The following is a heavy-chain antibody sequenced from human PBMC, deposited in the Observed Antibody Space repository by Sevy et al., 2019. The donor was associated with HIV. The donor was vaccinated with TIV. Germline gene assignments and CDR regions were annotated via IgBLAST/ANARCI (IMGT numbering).Heavy chain of an antibody. D-gene: IGHD3-9*01. Sequence: GGSLRLSCAASGFTFSSYSMNWVRQAPGKGLEWVSYISSSSSTIYYADSVKGRFTISRDNAKNSLYLQMNSLRAEDTAVYYCARDLSYDILTGLLRPYPYFDYWGQGTLVTVSS. J-gene: IGHJ4*02. CDR1: GFTFSSYS. V-gene: IGHV3-48*01. CDR2: ISSSSSTI. CDR3: ARDLSYDILTGLLRPYPYFDY.